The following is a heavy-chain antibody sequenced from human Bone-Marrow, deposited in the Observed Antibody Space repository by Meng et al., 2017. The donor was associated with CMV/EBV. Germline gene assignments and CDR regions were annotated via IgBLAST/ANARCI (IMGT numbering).Heavy chain of an antibody. CDR1: GFTFSSYW. D-gene: IGHD1-26*01. Sequence: GESLKISCAASGFTFSSYWMGWVRQAPGKGLEWVANIKQDGSEKYYVDSVKGRFTISRDNSKNTLYLQMNSLRAEDTAVYYCASHEGANEIDYWGLGTLVTVSS. V-gene: IGHV3-7*01. CDR3: ASHEGANEIDY. CDR2: IKQDGSEK. J-gene: IGHJ4*02.